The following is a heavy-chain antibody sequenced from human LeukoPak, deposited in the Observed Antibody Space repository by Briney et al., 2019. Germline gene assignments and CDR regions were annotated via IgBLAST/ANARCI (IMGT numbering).Heavy chain of an antibody. CDR1: GFTFSSYL. CDR2: IKQDGSEK. V-gene: IGHV3-7*01. D-gene: IGHD6-19*01. J-gene: IGHJ5*02. CDR3: AREVDSSGWYRANWFDP. Sequence: GGCLRLSCAASGFTFSSYLMSWVRQAPGKGLEWVANIKQDGSEKYYVDSVKGRFTISRDNAKNSLYLQMNSLRAEDTAVYYCAREVDSSGWYRANWFDPWGQGTLVTVSS.